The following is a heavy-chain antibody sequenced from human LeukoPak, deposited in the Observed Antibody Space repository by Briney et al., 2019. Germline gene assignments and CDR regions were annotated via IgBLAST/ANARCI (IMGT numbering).Heavy chain of an antibody. V-gene: IGHV1-69*06. D-gene: IGHD3-22*01. CDR1: GYTFTSYY. Sequence: SVKVSCKASGYTFTSYYMHWVRQAPGQGLEWMGGIIPIFGTANYAQKFQGRVTITADKSTSTAYVELSSLRSEDTAVYYCARPFYYYDSSGYYYWGQGTLVTVSS. J-gene: IGHJ4*02. CDR2: IIPIFGTA. CDR3: ARPFYYYDSSGYYY.